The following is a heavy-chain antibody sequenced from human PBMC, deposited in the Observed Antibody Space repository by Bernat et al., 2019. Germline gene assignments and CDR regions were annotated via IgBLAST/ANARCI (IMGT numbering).Heavy chain of an antibody. CDR1: GFTFSSYE. D-gene: IGHD6-13*01. V-gene: IGHV3-48*03. J-gene: IGHJ4*02. CDR3: ARMGRAGTGFDY. CDR2: ISSSGSTI. Sequence: EVQLVESGGGLVQPGGSLRLSCAASGFTFSSYEMNWVRQAPGKGLERVSYISSSGSTIYYADSVKGRFTISRDNAKNSLYLQMNSLRAEDTAVYYCARMGRAGTGFDYWGQGTLVTVSS.